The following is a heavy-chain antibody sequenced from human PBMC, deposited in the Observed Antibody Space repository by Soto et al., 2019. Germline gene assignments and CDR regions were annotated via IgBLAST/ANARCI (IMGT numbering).Heavy chain of an antibody. CDR3: AKSTWFGELLSWFDP. CDR2: ISYDGSNK. Sequence: QVQLVESGGGVVQPGRSLRLSCAASGFTFSSYGMHWVRQAPGKGLEWVAVISYDGSNKYYADSVKGRFTISRDNSKNTLYLQMNSLRAEDTAVDYCAKSTWFGELLSWFDPWGQGTLVTVSS. D-gene: IGHD3-10*01. J-gene: IGHJ5*02. CDR1: GFTFSSYG. V-gene: IGHV3-30*18.